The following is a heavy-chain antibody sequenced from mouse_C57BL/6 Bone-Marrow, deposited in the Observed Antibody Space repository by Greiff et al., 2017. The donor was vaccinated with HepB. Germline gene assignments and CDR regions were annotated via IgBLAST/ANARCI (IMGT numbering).Heavy chain of an antibody. CDR3: ARWIHYGSSHWYFDV. J-gene: IGHJ1*03. CDR1: GYTFTSYG. Sequence: VKLMESGAELARPGASVKLSCKASGYTFTSYGISWVKQRTGQGLEWIGEIYPRSGNTYYNEKFKGKATLTADKSSSTAYMELRSLTSEDSAVYFCARWIHYGSSHWYFDVWGTGTTVTVSS. D-gene: IGHD1-1*01. CDR2: IYPRSGNT. V-gene: IGHV1-81*01.